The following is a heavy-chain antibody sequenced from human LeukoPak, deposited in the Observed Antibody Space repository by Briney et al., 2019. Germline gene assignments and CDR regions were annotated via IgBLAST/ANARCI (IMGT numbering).Heavy chain of an antibody. CDR2: IYYSGST. J-gene: IGHJ4*02. CDR3: ARTAMAYLAFDY. Sequence: SETLSLTCTVPGGSISSYYWSWIRQPPGKGLEWIGYIYYSGSTNYNPSLKSRVTISVDTSKNQFSLKLSSVTAADTAVYYCARTAMAYLAFDYWGQGTLVTVSS. V-gene: IGHV4-59*08. CDR1: GGSISSYY. D-gene: IGHD5-18*01.